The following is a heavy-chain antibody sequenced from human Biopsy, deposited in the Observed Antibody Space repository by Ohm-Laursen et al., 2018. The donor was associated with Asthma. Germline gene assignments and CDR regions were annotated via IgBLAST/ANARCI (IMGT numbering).Heavy chain of an antibody. V-gene: IGHV3-9*01. Sequence: SLRLPCSASGFKFDEYTMHWVRQAPGKGLESVSGISWNSATIGYADSVEGRFTISRDNAKNSVFLHMDSLRPEDTAFYYCAKVRSDWVITESFDYWGQGVLVTVSS. CDR2: ISWNSATI. D-gene: IGHD3-22*01. J-gene: IGHJ4*02. CDR3: AKVRSDWVITESFDY. CDR1: GFKFDEYT.